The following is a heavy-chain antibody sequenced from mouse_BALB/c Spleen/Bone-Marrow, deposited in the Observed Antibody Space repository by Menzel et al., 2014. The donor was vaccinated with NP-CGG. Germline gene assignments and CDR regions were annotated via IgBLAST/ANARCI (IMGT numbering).Heavy chain of an antibody. CDR2: ISDGGSYT. D-gene: IGHD2-3*01. J-gene: IGHJ3*01. V-gene: IGHV5-4*02. CDR1: GFTFSDYY. Sequence: EVKLVESGGGLVKPGGSLKLSCAASGFTFSDYYMYWVRQTPEKRLEWVATISDGGSYTYYPDSVKGRFTISRDNAKNNLYLQMSSLKSEDTAMYHCARDRGYWGFAYWGQGTLVTVSA. CDR3: ARDRGYWGFAY.